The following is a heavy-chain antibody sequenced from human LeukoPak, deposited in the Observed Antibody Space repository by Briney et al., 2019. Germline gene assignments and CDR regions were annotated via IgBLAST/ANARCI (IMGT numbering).Heavy chain of an antibody. CDR3: ARDWYHAIDY. V-gene: IGHV3-30*02. D-gene: IGHD2-2*01. CDR2: IRYDGGNA. Sequence: QPGGTLRLSCAASGFTFSTYGMHWVRQAPGKGLEWVAFIRYDGGNAYYADSVKGRFTISRDNAKNTLYLEMDSLRAEDTAVYYCARDWYHAIDYWGQGTLVTVSS. CDR1: GFTFSTYG. J-gene: IGHJ4*02.